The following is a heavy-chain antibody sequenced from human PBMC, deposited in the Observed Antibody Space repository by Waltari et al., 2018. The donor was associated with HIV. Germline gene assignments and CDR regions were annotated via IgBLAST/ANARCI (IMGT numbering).Heavy chain of an antibody. Sequence: EVQLVESGGGLVKPGGSLRLSCVASGFAFDTFTMNWVRQAPGKGLEWVSRITSRSSYIDYADSVKGRFTISRDNAKSSLFLQMDSLRGEDTAVYHCVNARYNDFRFDDWGLGTLVIVSS. CDR1: GFAFDTFT. CDR2: ITSRSSYI. J-gene: IGHJ4*02. CDR3: VNARYNDFRFDD. D-gene: IGHD3-3*01. V-gene: IGHV3-21*02.